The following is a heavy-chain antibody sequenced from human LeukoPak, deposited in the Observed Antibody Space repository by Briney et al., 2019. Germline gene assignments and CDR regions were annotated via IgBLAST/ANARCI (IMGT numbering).Heavy chain of an antibody. CDR2: IYHSGGT. Sequence: SETLSLTCAVYGGSFSGYYWSWIRQPPGKGLEWIGEIYHSGGTNYNPSLKSRVTISVDTSKNQFSLKLSSVTAADTAVYYCARRYTNYAPLDYWGQGTWSPSPQ. CDR1: GGSFSGYY. J-gene: IGHJ4*02. CDR3: ARRYTNYAPLDY. V-gene: IGHV4-34*01. D-gene: IGHD1-1*01.